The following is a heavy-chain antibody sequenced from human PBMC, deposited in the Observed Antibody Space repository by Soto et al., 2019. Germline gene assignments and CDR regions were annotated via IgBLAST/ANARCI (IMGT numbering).Heavy chain of an antibody. CDR1: GFTFRNFV. V-gene: IGHV3-23*01. CDR2: IRGTGGET. CDR3: AQDRGWGVVSPSHDY. D-gene: IGHD2-21*01. J-gene: IGHJ4*02. Sequence: VELLESGGGIVQPGGSLRVSCVASGFTFRNFVMSWVRQAPGKGLEWVSAIRGTGGETFYADSVKGRFTISRDNSKNTSYLQMNSLTDEDTALYFCAQDRGWGVVSPSHDYWGQGTLVTVSS.